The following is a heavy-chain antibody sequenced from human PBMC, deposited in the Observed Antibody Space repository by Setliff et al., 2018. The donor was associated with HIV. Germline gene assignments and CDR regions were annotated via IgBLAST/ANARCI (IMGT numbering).Heavy chain of an antibody. D-gene: IGHD3-9*01. Sequence: ASVKVSCKASGYSFTSYTIHWVRQAPGQRLEWMGWINAGNGNTKYSQKFRGRVTFTRDTSASTAYMELSGLGFEDTAVYYCAREGLNGYPSRNDYWGQGTLVTVSS. V-gene: IGHV1-3*01. CDR3: AREGLNGYPSRNDY. CDR2: INAGNGNT. J-gene: IGHJ4*02. CDR1: GYSFTSYT.